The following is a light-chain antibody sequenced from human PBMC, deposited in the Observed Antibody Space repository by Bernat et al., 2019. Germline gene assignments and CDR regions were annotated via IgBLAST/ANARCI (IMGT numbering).Light chain of an antibody. Sequence: SYELTQPLSVSVALGQTARITCDGNNIGSKNVHWFKQKAGQAPVLVIYRDYNRPSGIPERLSGSNSGNTATLTISRAQAGDEAEYYCQVWDNRNGFVGTGTQVTVL. CDR2: RDY. CDR1: NIGSKN. V-gene: IGLV3-9*01. CDR3: QVWDNRNGF. J-gene: IGLJ1*01.